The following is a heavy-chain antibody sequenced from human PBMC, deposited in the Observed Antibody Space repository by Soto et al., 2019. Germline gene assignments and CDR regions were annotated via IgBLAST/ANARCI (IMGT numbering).Heavy chain of an antibody. CDR3: ARAGGSTSWFYYYYYMDV. CDR2: INSDGSST. Sequence: PGGSLRLSCAASGFTFSSYWMHWVRQAPGKGLVWVSRINSDGSSTSYADSVKGRFTISRDNAKNTLYLQMNSLRAEDTAVYYCARAGGSTSWFYYYYYMDVWGKGITVTVSS. V-gene: IGHV3-74*01. D-gene: IGHD2-2*01. J-gene: IGHJ6*03. CDR1: GFTFSSYW.